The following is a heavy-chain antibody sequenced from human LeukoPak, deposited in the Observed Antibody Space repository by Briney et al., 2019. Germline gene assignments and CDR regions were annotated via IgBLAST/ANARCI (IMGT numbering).Heavy chain of an antibody. CDR2: ISGSGGST. D-gene: IGHD3-22*01. CDR3: AKDRGGFSGYYDY. CDR1: GFTFSSYA. J-gene: IGHJ4*02. Sequence: GGSLRLSCAASGFTFSSYAMSWVRQAPGKGLEWVSAISGSGGSTYYADSVKGRFTISRDNSKNTLYLQMNSLRAEDTAVCYCAKDRGGFSGYYDYWGQGTLVTVSS. V-gene: IGHV3-23*01.